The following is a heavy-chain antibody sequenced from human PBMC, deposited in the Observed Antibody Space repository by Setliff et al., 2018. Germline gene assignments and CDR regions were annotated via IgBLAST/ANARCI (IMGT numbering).Heavy chain of an antibody. D-gene: IGHD3-16*01. CDR3: AHKKMSIITFDY. V-gene: IGHV2-5*01. J-gene: IGHJ4*02. CDR2: IYWNDDK. Sequence: SGPTLVNPTQTPTLTCTFSGFSLSTSGVGVGWIRQPPGKALEWLALIYWNDDKRYSPSLKSRLTITKDTSKNQVVLTMTNMDPVDTATYYCAHKKMSIITFDYWGQGTLVTVSS. CDR1: GFSLSTSGVG.